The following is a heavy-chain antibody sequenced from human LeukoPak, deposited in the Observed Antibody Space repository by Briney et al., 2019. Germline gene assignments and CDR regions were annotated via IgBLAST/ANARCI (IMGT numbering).Heavy chain of an antibody. V-gene: IGHV3-9*01. D-gene: IGHD4-17*01. CDR2: ISWNSGSI. Sequence: GGSLRLSCAAYGFTFDDYAMHWVRQAPGKGLEWVSGISWNSGSIGYADSVKGRFTISRDNAKNSLYLQMNSLRAEDTALYYCAKEADYGDYLRYFDYWGQGTLVTVSS. CDR1: GFTFDDYA. J-gene: IGHJ4*02. CDR3: AKEADYGDYLRYFDY.